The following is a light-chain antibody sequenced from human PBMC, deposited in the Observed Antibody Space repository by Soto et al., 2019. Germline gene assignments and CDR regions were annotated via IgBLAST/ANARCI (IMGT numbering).Light chain of an antibody. CDR1: QSINIW. Sequence: DIQMTQSPSTLSSSAGDTVSITCRASQSINIWLAWYQQKPGKAPKLLIQKVSSLESGVPSRFSGSGSGTEFTLTISSLQPDDFTPYYCQHYNSYSDAFGEGTKVDI. CDR2: KVS. J-gene: IGKJ1*01. V-gene: IGKV1-5*03. CDR3: QHYNSYSDA.